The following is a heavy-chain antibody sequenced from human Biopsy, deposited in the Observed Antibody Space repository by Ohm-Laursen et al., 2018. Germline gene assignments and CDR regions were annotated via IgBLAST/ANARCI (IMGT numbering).Heavy chain of an antibody. V-gene: IGHV4-59*01. CDR2: ISYTGGI. Sequence: GTPSLTCAVSGGSISGYHWSWIRKSPGKGLEWLAYISYTGGITSNPSLNGRATMSLDTSKNQFSLRLIYVTAADTAVYYCARMPHFDYWGQGILVTVSS. CDR1: GGSISGYH. CDR3: ARMPHFDY. D-gene: IGHD2-2*01. J-gene: IGHJ4*02.